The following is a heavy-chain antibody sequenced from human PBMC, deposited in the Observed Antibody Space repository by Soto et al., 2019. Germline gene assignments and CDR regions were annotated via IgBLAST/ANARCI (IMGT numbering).Heavy chain of an antibody. Sequence: GSLILACTASGFTFSSYWMHWVRQAPGKGLVWVSRINSDGSSTSYADPVKGRFTISRDNAKNTLYLQMNSLRAEDTAVYYCARARAKTSPFDYWGQGTPVTVSS. CDR3: ARARAKTSPFDY. J-gene: IGHJ4*02. CDR1: GFTFSSYW. V-gene: IGHV3-74*01. CDR2: INSDGSST.